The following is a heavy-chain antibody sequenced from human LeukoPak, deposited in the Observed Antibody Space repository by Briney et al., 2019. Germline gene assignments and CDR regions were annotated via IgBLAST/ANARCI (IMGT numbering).Heavy chain of an antibody. V-gene: IGHV4-39*07. D-gene: IGHD3-9*01. CDR2: INHSGST. CDR3: ASYSYDILTGRNWFDP. Sequence: SETLSLTCTVSGGSISSSSYYWSWIRQPPGKGLEWIGEINHSGSTNYNPSLKSRVTISVDTSKNQFSLKLSSVTAADTAVYYCASYSYDILTGRNWFDPWGQGTLVTVSS. CDR1: GGSISSSSYY. J-gene: IGHJ5*02.